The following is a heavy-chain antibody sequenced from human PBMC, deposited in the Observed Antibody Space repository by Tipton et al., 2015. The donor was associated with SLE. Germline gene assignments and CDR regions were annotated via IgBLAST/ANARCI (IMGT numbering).Heavy chain of an antibody. CDR3: ARIGYRAYFQH. V-gene: IGHV4-38-2*01. CDR2: IYHRGNS. CDR1: GYSIISDYW. Sequence: TLSLTCAVSGYSIISDYWWGWIRQTPGKGLQWIGNIYHRGNSYYKPSLKSRVTISVDTSKNQFSLKLSSVTAADTAVYYCARIGYRAYFQHWGQGTLVTVSS. D-gene: IGHD6-25*01. J-gene: IGHJ1*01.